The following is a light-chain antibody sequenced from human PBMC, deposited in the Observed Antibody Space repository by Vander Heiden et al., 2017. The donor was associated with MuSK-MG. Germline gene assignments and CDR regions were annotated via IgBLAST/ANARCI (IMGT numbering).Light chain of an antibody. CDR1: QRISNY. CDR2: AAS. V-gene: IGKV1-27*01. J-gene: IGKJ4*01. CDR3: QKQNSTPPT. Sequence: DMQLTPSPFSLSASVGVSVTITSRASQRISNYLAWCQQKPGKDPKLLIYAASTFQSRVPSRFSGSGSATDFTLTIISIQPPDVVTSYCQKQNSTPPTFGGGTRLEVK.